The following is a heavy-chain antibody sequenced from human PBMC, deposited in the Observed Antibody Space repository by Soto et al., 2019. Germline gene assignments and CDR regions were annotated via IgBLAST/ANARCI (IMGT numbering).Heavy chain of an antibody. V-gene: IGHV4-30-2*01. CDR2: IYYSGTA. Sequence: QLQLQESGSGMVKPSQNLSLTCAGFGGSISSHGHAWSWMRQPPGKGRERLGYIYYSGTAYYNPSLKSRVTISEDRSKTQFSLNLSSVTAADTAIYYCARATFGVDVSMDVWGQGATVTVSS. J-gene: IGHJ6*02. CDR1: GGSISSHGHA. D-gene: IGHD3-3*01. CDR3: ARATFGVDVSMDV.